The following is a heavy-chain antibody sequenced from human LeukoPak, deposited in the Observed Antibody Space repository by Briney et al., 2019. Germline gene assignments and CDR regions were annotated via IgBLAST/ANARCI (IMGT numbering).Heavy chain of an antibody. D-gene: IGHD2-15*01. V-gene: IGHV3-53*01. CDR1: GFTFSSYA. J-gene: IGHJ6*03. CDR3: AREVVAATGRYYYYYMDV. Sequence: PGRSLRLSCAASGFTFSSYAMHWVRQAPGKGLEWVSVIYSGGSTYYADSVKGRFTISRDNSKNTLYLQMNSLRAEDTAVYYCAREVVAATGRYYYYYMDVWGKGTTVTVSS. CDR2: IYSGGST.